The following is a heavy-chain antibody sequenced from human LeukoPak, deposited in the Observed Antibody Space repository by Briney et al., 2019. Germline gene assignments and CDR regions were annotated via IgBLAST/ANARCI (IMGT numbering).Heavy chain of an antibody. Sequence: PGRSLRLSCAASGFTFSSYAMHWVRQAPGKGLEWVAVISYDGSNKYYADSVKGRFTISRDNSKNTLYLQINSLRAEDTAVYYCASGYISVAGTNYWGQGTLVTVSS. V-gene: IGHV3-30*04. CDR2: ISYDGSNK. J-gene: IGHJ4*02. CDR1: GFTFSSYA. CDR3: ASGYISVAGTNY. D-gene: IGHD6-19*01.